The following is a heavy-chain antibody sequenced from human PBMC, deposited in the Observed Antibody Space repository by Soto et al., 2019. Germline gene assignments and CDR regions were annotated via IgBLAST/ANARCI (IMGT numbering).Heavy chain of an antibody. D-gene: IGHD6-19*01. CDR2: INPNSGGT. J-gene: IGHJ6*02. V-gene: IGHV1-2*04. Sequence: ASVKVSCKASGYTFTGYYMHWVRQAPGQGLEWMGWINPNSGGTNYAQKFQGWVTMTRDTSISTAYMELSRLRSDDTAVYYCARETKEEYSSGGYYYYYGMDVWGQGTTVTVSS. CDR3: ARETKEEYSSGGYYYYYGMDV. CDR1: GYTFTGYY.